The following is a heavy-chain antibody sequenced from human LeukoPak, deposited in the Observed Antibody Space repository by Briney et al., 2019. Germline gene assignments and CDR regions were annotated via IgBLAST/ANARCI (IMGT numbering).Heavy chain of an antibody. Sequence: GESLKISCKGSGYSFTSYWIGWVRQMPGKGLEWMGIIYPGDSDTRYSPSFQGQVTISADKSISTAYLQWSSLKASGTAMYYCARPTGLYYYDSSAFDIWGQGTMVTVSS. J-gene: IGHJ3*02. CDR1: GYSFTSYW. V-gene: IGHV5-51*01. CDR2: IYPGDSDT. CDR3: ARPTGLYYYDSSAFDI. D-gene: IGHD3-22*01.